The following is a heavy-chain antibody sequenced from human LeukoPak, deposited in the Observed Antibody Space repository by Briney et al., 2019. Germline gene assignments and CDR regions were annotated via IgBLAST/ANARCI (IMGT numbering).Heavy chain of an antibody. CDR2: INGDGSTT. J-gene: IGHJ4*02. Sequence: PGGSLRLSCAASGFTFSNHWMHWVRQAPGKGLVWVSNINGDGSTTRYADSVKGRFTISRDNAKNTLYLQMNSLRAEDTAVYYCARGLNGALDYWGQGTLVTVSS. CDR3: ARGLNGALDY. V-gene: IGHV3-74*01. D-gene: IGHD1-1*01. CDR1: GFTFSNHW.